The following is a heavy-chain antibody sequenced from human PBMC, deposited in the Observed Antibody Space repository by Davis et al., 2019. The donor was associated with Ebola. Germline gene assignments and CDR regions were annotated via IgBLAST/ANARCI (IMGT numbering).Heavy chain of an antibody. V-gene: IGHV5-51*01. D-gene: IGHD6-19*01. CDR1: GYSFTNYW. CDR3: ARHGPFSSGWYRFDP. CDR2: IWPGDSDT. J-gene: IGHJ5*02. Sequence: GESLKISCKASGYSFTNYWIGWVRQMPGKGLEWMGIIWPGDSDTRYRPSFQGQVTISADKSTSTAYLQWNSLKASDTATYYCARHGPFSSGWYRFDPWGQGTVVTVSS.